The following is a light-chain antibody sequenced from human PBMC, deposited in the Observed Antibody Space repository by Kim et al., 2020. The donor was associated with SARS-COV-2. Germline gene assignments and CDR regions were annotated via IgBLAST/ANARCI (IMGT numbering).Light chain of an antibody. V-gene: IGKV3-11*01. J-gene: IGKJ5*01. CDR2: DAS. CDR1: QYISIY. CDR3: QQRSRWPP. Sequence: DIVLTQSPATLSLSPGERATLSCRASQYISIYLAWYQQKPGQAPRLLIYDASTRATGIPPRFSGRGSGTDFTLTISSLEPEDFAVYYCQQRSRWPPFGQGTRLEIK.